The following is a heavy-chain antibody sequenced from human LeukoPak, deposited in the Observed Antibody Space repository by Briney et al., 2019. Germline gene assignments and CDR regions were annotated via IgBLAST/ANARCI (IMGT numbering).Heavy chain of an antibody. CDR1: GLTFSSYA. CDR3: VTEGQLVPYY. J-gene: IGHJ4*02. Sequence: GGSLRLSCAASGLTFSSYAMHWVRQAPGKGLEWVAVISYDGSSKYYADSVKGRFTISRDNSKNTLYLQMNSLRAEDTAVYYCVTEGQLVPYYWGQGTLVTVSS. D-gene: IGHD6-6*01. CDR2: ISYDGSSK. V-gene: IGHV3-30-3*01.